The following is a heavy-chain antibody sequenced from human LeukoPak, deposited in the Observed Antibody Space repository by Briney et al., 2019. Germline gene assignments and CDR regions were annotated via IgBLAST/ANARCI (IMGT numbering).Heavy chain of an antibody. J-gene: IGHJ5*02. CDR3: ARDLEHCSSINCHNWFDP. D-gene: IGHD2-2*01. CDR1: GGSISIYH. V-gene: IGHV4-4*07. Sequence: SETLSLTCTVSGGSISIYHWSWIRQPAGKGLEWIGRIYTSGSTSYNPSLKSGVTISLDKTKNQVSLKLSSVTAADTAVYYCARDLEHCSSINCHNWFDPWGQGSLVTVSS. CDR2: IYTSGST.